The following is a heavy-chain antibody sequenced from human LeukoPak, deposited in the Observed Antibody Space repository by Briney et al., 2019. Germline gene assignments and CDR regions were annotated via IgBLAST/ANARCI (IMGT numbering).Heavy chain of an antibody. CDR1: GFTVSSNY. CDR3: AKDSVALNGMYDPFDI. J-gene: IGHJ3*02. CDR2: IYSGGST. D-gene: IGHD2-8*01. V-gene: IGHV3-53*01. Sequence: PGGSLRLSCAASGFTVSSNYMSWVRQAPGKGLEWVSVIYSGGSTYYADSVKGRFTISRDNSKNTLYLQMNSLRPEDTAVYYCAKDSVALNGMYDPFDIWGQGTMVTVSS.